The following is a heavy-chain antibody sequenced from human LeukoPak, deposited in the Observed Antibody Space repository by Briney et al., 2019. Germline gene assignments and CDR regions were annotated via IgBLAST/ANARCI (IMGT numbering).Heavy chain of an antibody. CDR3: ARGYCTNGVCYQLFDY. CDR2: INHSGST. D-gene: IGHD2-8*01. Sequence: SETLSLTCAVYGVSFSGYYWSWIRQPPGKGLEWIGEINHSGSTNYNPSLKSRVTISVDTPKNQFSLKLSSVTAADTAVYYCARGYCTNGVCYQLFDYWGQGTLVTVSS. V-gene: IGHV4-34*01. J-gene: IGHJ4*02. CDR1: GVSFSGYY.